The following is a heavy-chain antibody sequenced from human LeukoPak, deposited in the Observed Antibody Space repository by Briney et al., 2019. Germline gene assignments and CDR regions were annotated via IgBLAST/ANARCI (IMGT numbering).Heavy chain of an antibody. V-gene: IGHV4-59*12. Sequence: SETLSLTCTVSGGSISGYYWNWIRQPPGKGLEWFGYVYYTGNTNYNPSLNYNPSLKSRVTISVDTTKNQFSLKLSSVTAADTAVYYCAREVNSGSFDYWGQGTLVTVSS. CDR2: VYYTGNT. D-gene: IGHD1-26*01. CDR3: AREVNSGSFDY. J-gene: IGHJ4*02. CDR1: GGSISGYY.